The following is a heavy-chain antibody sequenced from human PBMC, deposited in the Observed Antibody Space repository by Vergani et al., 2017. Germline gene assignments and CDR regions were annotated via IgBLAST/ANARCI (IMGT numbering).Heavy chain of an antibody. D-gene: IGHD5-18*01. CDR2: IYTSGSP. J-gene: IGHJ6*02. CDR1: GGSISSGSYY. Sequence: QVQLQESGPGLVKPSQTLSLTCTVSGGSISSGSYYWSWIRQPAGKGLEWIGRIYTSGSPNYNPSLKSRVTISVDTSKNQFSLKLSSVTAADTAVYYCARDSYSYGYPAMSGMDVWGQGTTVTVSS. V-gene: IGHV4-61*02. CDR3: ARDSYSYGYPAMSGMDV.